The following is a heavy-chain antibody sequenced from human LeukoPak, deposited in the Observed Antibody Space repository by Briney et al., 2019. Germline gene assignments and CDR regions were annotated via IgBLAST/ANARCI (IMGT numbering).Heavy chain of an antibody. CDR2: INPNSGGT. CDR1: GYTFTDYY. Sequence: ASVKVSCKASGYTFTDYYMHWVRQAPGQGLEWMGWINPNSGGTNYAQKFQGRVTMTRDASISTAYMELSRLRSDDTAVFYCAREEVIAAAGPTLDYWGQGALVTVSS. CDR3: AREEVIAAAGPTLDY. J-gene: IGHJ4*02. V-gene: IGHV1-2*02. D-gene: IGHD6-13*01.